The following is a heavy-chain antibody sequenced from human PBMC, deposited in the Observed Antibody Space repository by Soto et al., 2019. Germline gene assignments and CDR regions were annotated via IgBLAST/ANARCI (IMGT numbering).Heavy chain of an antibody. CDR2: ISGGGDTT. V-gene: IGHV3-23*01. Sequence: GGSLRLSCAASGFTFSSYGISWIRLSPGKGLEWVSVISGGGDTTYYTPSVKGRFTISRDDFRNTLYLQMNSLKTEDTAVYYCTRRAYSSGWYYDYWGQGTLVTVSS. D-gene: IGHD6-19*01. CDR1: GFTFSSYG. CDR3: TRRAYSSGWYYDY. J-gene: IGHJ4*02.